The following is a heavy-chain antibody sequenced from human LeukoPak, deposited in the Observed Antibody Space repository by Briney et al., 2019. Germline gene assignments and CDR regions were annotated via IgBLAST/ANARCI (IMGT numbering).Heavy chain of an antibody. CDR2: IYYSGST. J-gene: IGHJ5*02. V-gene: IGHV4-59*08. CDR1: GGSISSYY. CDR3: ASLGVAATPLGQYWFDP. Sequence: SETLSLTCTVSGGSISSYYWSWIRQPPGKGLEWIGYIYYSGSTNYNPSLRSRVTISVDTSKNRFSLKLSSVTAADTAVYYCASLGVAATPLGQYWFDPWGQGTLVTVSS. D-gene: IGHD2-15*01.